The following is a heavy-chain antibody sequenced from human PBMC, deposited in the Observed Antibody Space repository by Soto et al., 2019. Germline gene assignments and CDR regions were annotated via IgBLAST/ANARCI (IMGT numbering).Heavy chain of an antibody. V-gene: IGHV3-74*01. Sequence: SFGGHWILQAPGKGLVWVSRINSDGSSTSYADSVKGRFTISRDNAKNTLYLQMNSLRAEVTAVYYGIRDLSRSFAYRGNGTLVTVSS. J-gene: IGHJ1*01. CDR2: INSDGSST. D-gene: IGHD2-2*02. CDR3: IRDLSRSFAY. CDR1: SFG.